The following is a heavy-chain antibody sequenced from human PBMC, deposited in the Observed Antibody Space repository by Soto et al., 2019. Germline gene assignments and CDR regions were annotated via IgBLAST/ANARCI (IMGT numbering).Heavy chain of an antibody. J-gene: IGHJ4*02. CDR3: AGDPYYYGSEF. CDR1: GFKVSDHY. Sequence: GGSLGLSCADSGFKVSDHYMTWIRQAPGKGLEWVSKISSGGTTTYYADSVKGRFTVSRDNAKNSLYLQMNSLRIEDTAVYYCAGDPYYYGSEFWGQGTLVTVSS. CDR2: ISSGGTTT. D-gene: IGHD3-10*01. V-gene: IGHV3-11*01.